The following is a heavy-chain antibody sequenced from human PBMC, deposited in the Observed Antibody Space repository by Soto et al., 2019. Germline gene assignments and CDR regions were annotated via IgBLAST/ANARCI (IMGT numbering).Heavy chain of an antibody. J-gene: IGHJ6*02. V-gene: IGHV1-69*01. CDR1: GGTFSSYA. CDR3: ARTRPQGDYYGMDV. Sequence: QVQLVQSGAEVKKPGSSVKVSCKASGGTFSSYAISWVRQAPGQGLEWMGGIIPIFGTANYAQKFQGRVTITADESTSTAYMELSILRSEDTAVYYCARTRPQGDYYGMDVWGQGTTVTVSS. CDR2: IIPIFGTA.